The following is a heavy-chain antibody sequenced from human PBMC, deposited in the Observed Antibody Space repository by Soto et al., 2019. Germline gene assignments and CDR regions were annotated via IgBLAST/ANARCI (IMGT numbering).Heavy chain of an antibody. J-gene: IGHJ6*02. V-gene: IGHV3-30-3*01. Sequence: QVQLVESGGGVVQPGRSLRLSCAASEFTFSNYPMHWVRQAPGNGLEWVALISYDGGSKYYADSVKGRFTISRDNSKNTLYLQMNSLRAEDTAVYYCARDVGTIFGVVVYYYYGMDVWGQGTTVTVSS. CDR2: ISYDGGSK. D-gene: IGHD3-3*01. CDR1: EFTFSNYP. CDR3: ARDVGTIFGVVVYYYYGMDV.